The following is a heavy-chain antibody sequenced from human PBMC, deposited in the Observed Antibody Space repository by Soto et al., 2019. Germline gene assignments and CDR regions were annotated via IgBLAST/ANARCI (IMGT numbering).Heavy chain of an antibody. V-gene: IGHV1-8*01. CDR3: ARMATFGSLNWFDP. J-gene: IGHJ5*02. Sequence: QVQLVQSGAEVREPGASVKGSCKASGYSFTNNDVSWVRQATGQGLEWMGWMNPGSGDTGYAQKFQGRVTMTRDISIATAYMELSSLRSDDTAIYYCARMATFGSLNWFDPWGQGTLVTVSS. CDR2: MNPGSGDT. D-gene: IGHD3-16*01. CDR1: GYSFTNND.